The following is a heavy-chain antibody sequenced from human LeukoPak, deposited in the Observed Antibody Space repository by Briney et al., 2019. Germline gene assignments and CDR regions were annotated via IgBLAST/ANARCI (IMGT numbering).Heavy chain of an antibody. Sequence: PSETLSLTCTVSGGSISSYYWSWIRQPPGKGLEWIGYIYYSGSTNYNPSLKSRVTISVDTSKNQFSLKLSSVTAADTAVYYCAGTYYYDSSGYYQDYWGQGTLVTVSS. CDR2: IYYSGST. CDR3: AGTYYYDSSGYYQDY. D-gene: IGHD3-22*01. CDR1: GGSISSYY. J-gene: IGHJ4*02. V-gene: IGHV4-59*01.